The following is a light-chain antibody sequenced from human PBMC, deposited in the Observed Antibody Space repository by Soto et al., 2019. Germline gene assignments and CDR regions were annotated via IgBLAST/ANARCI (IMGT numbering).Light chain of an antibody. Sequence: IQMTQSPSTLSASVGDRVTITCRASQSICSYLAWYQQKPGEAAKLLIYTASTLERGVPSRFSGSGSGTDSPLTISRLQPDDFASYYRQQYSSSTTFGQGTKVDIK. CDR3: QQYSSSTT. CDR1: QSICSY. CDR2: TAS. V-gene: IGKV1-5*03. J-gene: IGKJ1*01.